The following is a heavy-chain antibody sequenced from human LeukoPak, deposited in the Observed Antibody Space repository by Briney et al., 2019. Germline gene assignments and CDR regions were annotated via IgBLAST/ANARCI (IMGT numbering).Heavy chain of an antibody. CDR1: GGSISSSSYY. CDR3: ARVYYYDSSGVGDYAFDI. CDR2: IYYSGST. V-gene: IGHV4-39*07. D-gene: IGHD3-22*01. J-gene: IGHJ3*02. Sequence: SETLSLTCTVSGGSISSSSYYWGWIRQPPGKGLEWIGSIYYSGSTYYNPSLKSRVTISVDTSKNRFSLKLSSVTAADTAVYYCARVYYYDSSGVGDYAFDIWGQGTMVTVSS.